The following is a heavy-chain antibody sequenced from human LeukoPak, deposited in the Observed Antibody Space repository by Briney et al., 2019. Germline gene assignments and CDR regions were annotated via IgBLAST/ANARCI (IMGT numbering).Heavy chain of an antibody. J-gene: IGHJ4*02. Sequence: GGSLRLSCAASGFTFSSYAMHWVRQALGKGLEYASAISSNGGSTYYANSVKGRFTISRDNSKNTLYLQMGSLRAEDMAVYYCARVAAAGSSDYWGQGTLVTVSS. CDR1: GFTFSSYA. V-gene: IGHV3-64*01. CDR2: ISSNGGST. D-gene: IGHD6-13*01. CDR3: ARVAAAGSSDY.